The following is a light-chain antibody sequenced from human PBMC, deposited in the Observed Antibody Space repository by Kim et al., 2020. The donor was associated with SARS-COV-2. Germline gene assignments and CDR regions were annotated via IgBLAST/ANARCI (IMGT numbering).Light chain of an antibody. Sequence: SVSPGQTASITCSGERLGFKYIWWFQQRPGQSPVLIIHQDNKRPLGIPERFSGSNSGSTATLTISGTQAMDEADYYCQAWDSSTVVFGGGTQLTVL. V-gene: IGLV3-1*01. CDR1: RLGFKY. CDR2: QDN. CDR3: QAWDSSTVV. J-gene: IGLJ3*02.